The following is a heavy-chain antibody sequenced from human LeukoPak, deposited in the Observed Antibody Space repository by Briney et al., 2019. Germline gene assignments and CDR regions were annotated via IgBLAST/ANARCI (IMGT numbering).Heavy chain of an antibody. CDR2: INPNSGGT. D-gene: IGHD3-10*01. CDR1: GYTFTGYY. Sequence: SSVKVSCKASGYTFTGYYMHWVRQAPGQGLEWMGWINPNSGGTNYAQKFQGRVTMTRDTSISTAYMELSRLRSDDTAVYYCARLGFWGFGEFSSDYWGQGTLVTVSS. V-gene: IGHV1-2*02. J-gene: IGHJ4*02. CDR3: ARLGFWGFGEFSSDY.